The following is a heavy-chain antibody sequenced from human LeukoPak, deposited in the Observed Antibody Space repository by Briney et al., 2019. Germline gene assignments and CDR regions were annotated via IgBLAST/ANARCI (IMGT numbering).Heavy chain of an antibody. V-gene: IGHV4-38-2*02. CDR2: IYHSGST. CDR3: ARYGLSGDGHFDY. J-gene: IGHJ4*02. D-gene: IGHD3-10*01. Sequence: SETLSLTCTVSGYSISSGYYWGWIRQPPGKGLEWIGSIYHSGSTYYNPSLKSRVTISVDTSKNQFSLKLSSVTAADTAVYYCARYGLSGDGHFDYWGQGTLVTVSS. CDR1: GYSISSGYY.